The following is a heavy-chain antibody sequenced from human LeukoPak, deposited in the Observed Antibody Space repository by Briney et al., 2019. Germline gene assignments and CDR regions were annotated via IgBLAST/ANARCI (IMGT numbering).Heavy chain of an antibody. D-gene: IGHD6-6*01. CDR3: ARLGVAARTVDY. V-gene: IGHV4-4*07. Sequence: PSETLSLTCTVSGGSISSFYWSWIRQPAGKGLEWIGRIYSSGNTNYNPSLKSRVTISVDTSKNQFSLKLSSVTAADTAVYYCARLGVAARTVDYWGQGTLVTVSS. CDR1: GGSISSFY. J-gene: IGHJ4*02. CDR2: IYSSGNT.